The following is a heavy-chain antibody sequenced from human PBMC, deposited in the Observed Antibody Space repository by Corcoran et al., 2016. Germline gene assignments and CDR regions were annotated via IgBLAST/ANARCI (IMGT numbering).Heavy chain of an antibody. Sequence: QVQLQESGPGLVKPSETLSLTCTVSGGSINNYYWSWIRQPPGKGLEWIVYIHSGGTTKYNPSLNRRVTISVDTSKNQFFLELRSVTAADTAFYYGASHMPGSVDIWGQGTVVTVSS. CDR3: ASHMPGSVDI. J-gene: IGHJ3*02. CDR1: GGSINNYY. V-gene: IGHV4-59*13. CDR2: IHSGGTT. D-gene: IGHD2-2*01.